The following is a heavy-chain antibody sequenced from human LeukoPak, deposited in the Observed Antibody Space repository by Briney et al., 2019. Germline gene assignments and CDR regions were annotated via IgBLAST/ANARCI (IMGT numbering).Heavy chain of an antibody. V-gene: IGHV3-30*18. CDR1: GFTFSSYG. D-gene: IGHD6-19*01. Sequence: GGSLRPSCAASGFTFSSYGMHWVRQAPGKGLEWVAVISYDGSNKYYADSVKGRFTISRDNSKNTLYLQMNSLRAEDTAVYYCAKDGGIAVAGSFDYWGQGTLVTVSS. CDR2: ISYDGSNK. CDR3: AKDGGIAVAGSFDY. J-gene: IGHJ4*02.